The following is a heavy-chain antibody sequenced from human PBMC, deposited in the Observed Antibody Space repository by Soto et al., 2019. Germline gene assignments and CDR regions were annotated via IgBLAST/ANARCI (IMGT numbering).Heavy chain of an antibody. Sequence: VQLVQSGAEVKKPGSSVKVSCKASGGTFSSYTISWVRQAPGQGLEWMGRIIPILGIANYAQKFQGRVTITADKSTSTAYMELSSLRSEDTAVYYCAEGVPAATHGQDAFDIWGQGTMVTVSS. V-gene: IGHV1-69*02. D-gene: IGHD2-2*01. CDR3: AEGVPAATHGQDAFDI. J-gene: IGHJ3*02. CDR1: GGTFSSYT. CDR2: IIPILGIA.